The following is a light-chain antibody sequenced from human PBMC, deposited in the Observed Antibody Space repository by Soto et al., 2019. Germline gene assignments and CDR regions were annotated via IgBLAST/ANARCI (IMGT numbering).Light chain of an antibody. J-gene: IGLJ2*01. Sequence: QSVLTQPPSVSDAPRQRVTISCSGSSSNIGNNAVNWYQQLPGKAPKLLIYYDDLLPSGVSDRFSGSKSGTSASLAISGLQSEDEADYYCAAWDDSLNGRGFGGGTKLTVL. CDR3: AAWDDSLNGRG. CDR2: YDD. CDR1: SSNIGNNA. V-gene: IGLV1-36*01.